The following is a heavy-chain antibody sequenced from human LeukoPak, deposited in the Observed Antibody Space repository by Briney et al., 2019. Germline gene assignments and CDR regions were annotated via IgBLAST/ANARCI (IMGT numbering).Heavy chain of an antibody. Sequence: ASVKVTCNSAGYTFTINSNSWERQAPGQGLEWMGWISAYIGDTNSAQKLQGKVSMTTDTSTSTAYVEVSSLRYDDGAVCYCVVRNRGNWSALLFGGQGTLVTVSS. CDR1: GYTFTINS. V-gene: IGHV1-18*01. CDR2: ISAYIGDT. J-gene: IGHJ4*02. D-gene: IGHD1-1*01. CDR3: VVRNRGNWSALLF.